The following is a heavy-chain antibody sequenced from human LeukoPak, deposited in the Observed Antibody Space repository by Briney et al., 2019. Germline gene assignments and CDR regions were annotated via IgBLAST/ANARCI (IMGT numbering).Heavy chain of an antibody. J-gene: IGHJ4*02. D-gene: IGHD4-17*01. CDR2: ISAYNGNT. Sequence: ASVKVSCKASGYTFTSYGISWVRQAPGQGLEWMGWISAYNGNTNYAQKLQGRVTMTTDTSTSTAYMELRSLRSDDTAVYYCAGDPFPFDYGDYFDYWGQGTLVTVSS. V-gene: IGHV1-18*01. CDR1: GYTFTSYG. CDR3: AGDPFPFDYGDYFDY.